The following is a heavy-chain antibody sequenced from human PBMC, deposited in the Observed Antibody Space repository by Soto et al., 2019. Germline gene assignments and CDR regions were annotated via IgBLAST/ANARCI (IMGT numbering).Heavy chain of an antibody. CDR3: ARDKHYDSSCYYPSYYYYAMDV. V-gene: IGHV4-31*03. J-gene: IGHJ6*02. D-gene: IGHD3-22*01. Sequence: SETLSLTCTVSGGSISSGGYYWSWIRQHPGKGLEWIGYIYYSGSTYYNPSLKSRVTISVDTSKNQFSLKLSSVTAADTAVYYCARDKHYDSSCYYPSYYYYAMDVWGQGTTVTVSS. CDR1: GGSISSGGYY. CDR2: IYYSGST.